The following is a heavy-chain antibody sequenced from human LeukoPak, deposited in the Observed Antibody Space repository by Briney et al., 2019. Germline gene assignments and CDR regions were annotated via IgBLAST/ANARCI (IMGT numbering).Heavy chain of an antibody. CDR2: ISEDGRHK. Sequence: HPGGSLRLSCAASGFTFSSYEMNWVRQAPGKGLEWVAVISEDGRHKNYADSVKGRFTISRDNSNNTLYLQMNSLRAEDTGVYYCAKDRETTASGTFDYWGQGTLVTVSS. V-gene: IGHV3-30*18. D-gene: IGHD6-13*01. CDR1: GFTFSSYE. CDR3: AKDRETTASGTFDY. J-gene: IGHJ4*02.